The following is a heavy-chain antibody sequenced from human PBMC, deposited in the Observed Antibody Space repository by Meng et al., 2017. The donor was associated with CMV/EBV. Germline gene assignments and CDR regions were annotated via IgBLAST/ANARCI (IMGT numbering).Heavy chain of an antibody. CDR1: GFTFSSYA. V-gene: IGHV3-30*04. D-gene: IGHD6-19*01. J-gene: IGHJ4*02. CDR2: ISYDGSNK. Sequence: LSLTCAASGFTFSSYAMHWVRQAPGKGLEWVAVISYDGSNKYYADSVKGRFTSSRDNSKNTLYLQMNSLRAEDTAVYYCARDPRLWVAGANPLYYFDYWGQGTLVTVSS. CDR3: ARDPRLWVAGANPLYYFDY.